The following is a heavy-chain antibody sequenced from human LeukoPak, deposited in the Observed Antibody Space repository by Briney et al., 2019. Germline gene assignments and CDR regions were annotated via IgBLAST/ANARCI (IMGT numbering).Heavy chain of an antibody. V-gene: IGHV4-34*01. CDR2: INHSGST. CDR3: ARYSSSWYWRYFDY. CDR1: GGTFSGYY. D-gene: IGHD6-13*01. J-gene: IGHJ4*02. Sequence: SETLSLTCAVYGGTFSGYYWSWIRQPPGKGLEWIGEINHSGSTNYNPSLKSRATISVDTSKNQFSLKLSSVTAADTAVYYCARYSSSWYWRYFDYWGQGTLVTVSS.